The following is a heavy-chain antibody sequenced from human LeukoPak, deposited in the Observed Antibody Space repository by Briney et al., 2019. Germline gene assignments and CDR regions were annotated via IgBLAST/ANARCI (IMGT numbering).Heavy chain of an antibody. CDR3: AKLKNVAVAGTRGYFDY. CDR1: GFTFNSYA. V-gene: IGHV3-23*01. Sequence: GGSLRLSCAASGFTFNSYAMSWVRQAPGKGLEWVSGISTSGGSTYYADSVKGRFTISRDNSKNTLYLQMNSLRAEDTAIYYCAKLKNVAVAGTRGYFDYWGQGTPVTVSS. CDR2: ISTSGGST. J-gene: IGHJ4*02. D-gene: IGHD6-19*01.